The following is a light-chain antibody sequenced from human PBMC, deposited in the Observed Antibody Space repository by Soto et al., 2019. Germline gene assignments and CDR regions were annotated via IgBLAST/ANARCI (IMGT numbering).Light chain of an antibody. Sequence: QSALTQPASVAGSPGQSITISCTGTSSDVGGYNYVSCYRQHPGKVPKLILYDVSYRPSGVSDRFSGSKSGNTVSLTISGLPAEDEADYYCSSFTGDNTHVFGGGTKLTVL. J-gene: IGLJ2*01. CDR1: SSDVGGYNY. CDR3: SSFTGDNTHV. CDR2: DVS. V-gene: IGLV2-14*03.